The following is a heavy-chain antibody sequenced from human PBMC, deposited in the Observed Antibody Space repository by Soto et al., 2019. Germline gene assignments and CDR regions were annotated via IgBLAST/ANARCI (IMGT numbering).Heavy chain of an antibody. J-gene: IGHJ4*02. Sequence: GGSLRLSCAASGFTFSSYAMHWVRQAPGKGLEWVAVISYDGSNKYYADSVKGRFTISRDNSKNTPYLQMNSLRAEDTAVYYCARSPSLVEMATIFDYWGQGTLVTV. D-gene: IGHD5-12*01. CDR1: GFTFSSYA. V-gene: IGHV3-30-3*01. CDR2: ISYDGSNK. CDR3: ARSPSLVEMATIFDY.